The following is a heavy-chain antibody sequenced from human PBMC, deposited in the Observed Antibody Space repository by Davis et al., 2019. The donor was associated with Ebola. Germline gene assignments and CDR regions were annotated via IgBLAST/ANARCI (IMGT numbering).Heavy chain of an antibody. CDR3: ARHSGYYYFDS. J-gene: IGHJ4*02. V-gene: IGHV4-39*01. Sequence: SETLSLTCTVSGGSISSSYWGWIRQPPGKGLEWIGSIHHSGTSYYNPSLKSRVTISADTSKNQFSLKLSSVTAADTAVYYCARHSGYYYFDSWGRGTLVTVSS. D-gene: IGHD5-12*01. CDR1: GGSISSSY. CDR2: IHHSGTS.